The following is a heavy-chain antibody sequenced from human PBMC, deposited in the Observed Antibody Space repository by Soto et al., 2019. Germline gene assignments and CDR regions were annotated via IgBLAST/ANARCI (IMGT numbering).Heavy chain of an antibody. Sequence: GGSLRLSCAASGFTFSSYSMNWVRQAPGKGLEWVSSISSSSSYIYYADSVKGRFTISRDNAKNSLYLQMNSLRAEDTAVYYCARSNVLRFLEWLLPNWFDPWGQGTLVTVSS. CDR1: GFTFSSYS. V-gene: IGHV3-21*01. J-gene: IGHJ5*02. CDR3: ARSNVLRFLEWLLPNWFDP. CDR2: ISSSSSYI. D-gene: IGHD3-3*01.